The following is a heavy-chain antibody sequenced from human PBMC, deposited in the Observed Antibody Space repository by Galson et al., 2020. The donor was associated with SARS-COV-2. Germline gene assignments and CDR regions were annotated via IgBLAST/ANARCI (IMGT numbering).Heavy chain of an antibody. CDR3: SLTRTGTTPYWFDP. CDR1: GFSLTTTGMC. CDR2: IDWDDDK. V-gene: IGHV2-70*11. D-gene: IGHD1-7*01. Sequence: SGPTLVNPTQTLTLTCTFSGFSLTTTGMCVSWIRQPPGMALEWLARIDWDDDKYYNTSLKTRLTISKDTSKNKVVITMTNMDPVDTATYYCSLTRTGTTPYWFDPWGQGTLVTVSS. J-gene: IGHJ5*02.